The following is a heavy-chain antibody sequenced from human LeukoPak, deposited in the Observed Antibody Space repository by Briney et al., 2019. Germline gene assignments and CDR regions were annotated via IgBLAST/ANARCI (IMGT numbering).Heavy chain of an antibody. Sequence: SETLSLTCTVSGDSISSSSYYWGWIRQPPGKGLEWIGSIYYSGSTSYNPSLKSRVTISVDTSKNQFSLKLSSVTAADTAVYYCARGEQWLVTYYYYYGMDVWGQGTTVTVSS. CDR1: GDSISSSSYY. CDR2: IYYSGST. D-gene: IGHD6-19*01. J-gene: IGHJ6*02. CDR3: ARGEQWLVTYYYYYGMDV. V-gene: IGHV4-39*07.